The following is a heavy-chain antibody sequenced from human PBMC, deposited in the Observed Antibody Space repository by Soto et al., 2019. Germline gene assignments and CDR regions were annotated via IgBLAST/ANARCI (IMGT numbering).Heavy chain of an antibody. CDR1: GFTVSSNY. V-gene: IGHV3-53*01. CDR3: ARDQRVGATNYYYYYGMDV. CDR2: IYSGGST. J-gene: IGHJ6*02. D-gene: IGHD1-26*01. Sequence: GGSLRLSCAASGFTVSSNYMSWVRQAPGKGLEWVSVIYSGGSTYYADSVKGRFTISRDNSKNTLYLQMNSLRAEDTAVYYCARDQRVGATNYYYYYGMDVWGQGTTVTVSS.